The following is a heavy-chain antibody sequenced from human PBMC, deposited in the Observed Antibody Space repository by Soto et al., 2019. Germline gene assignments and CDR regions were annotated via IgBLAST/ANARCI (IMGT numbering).Heavy chain of an antibody. V-gene: IGHV4-59*08. CDR3: ARLPRYLGNYYYYYYMDV. J-gene: IGHJ6*03. Sequence: PSETLSLTCTVSGGSISSYYWSWIRQPPGKGLEWIGYIYYSGSTNYNPSLKSRVTISVDTSKNQFSLKLSSVTAADTAVYYCARLPRYLGNYYYYYYMDVWGKGTTVTVS. D-gene: IGHD3-16*01. CDR1: GGSISSYY. CDR2: IYYSGST.